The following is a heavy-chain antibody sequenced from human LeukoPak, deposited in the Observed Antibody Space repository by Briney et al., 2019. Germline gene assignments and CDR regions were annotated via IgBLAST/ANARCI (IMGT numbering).Heavy chain of an antibody. J-gene: IGHJ3*02. CDR3: ARDYYDFWSGYYTSDAFDI. CDR2: ISGSGGST. Sequence: PGGSLRLSCAASGFTFSSYAMSWVRQAPGKGLEGVSAISGSGGSTYYADSVKGRFTISRDNSKNTLYLQMNSLRAEDTAVYYCARDYYDFWSGYYTSDAFDIWGQGTMVTVSS. V-gene: IGHV3-23*01. D-gene: IGHD3-3*01. CDR1: GFTFSSYA.